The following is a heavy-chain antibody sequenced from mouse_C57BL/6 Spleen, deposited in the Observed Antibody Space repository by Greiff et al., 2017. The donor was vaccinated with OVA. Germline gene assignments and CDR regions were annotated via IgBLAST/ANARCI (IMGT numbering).Heavy chain of an antibody. J-gene: IGHJ1*03. D-gene: IGHD4-1*01. V-gene: IGHV5-4*03. Sequence: EVKLVESGGGLVKPGGSLKLSCAASGFTFSSYAMSWVRQTPEKRLEWVATISDGGSYTYYPDNVKGRFTISRDNAKNNLYLQMSHLKSEDTAMYYCARGGLGYWYFDVWGTGTTVTVSS. CDR2: ISDGGSYT. CDR1: GFTFSSYA. CDR3: ARGGLGYWYFDV.